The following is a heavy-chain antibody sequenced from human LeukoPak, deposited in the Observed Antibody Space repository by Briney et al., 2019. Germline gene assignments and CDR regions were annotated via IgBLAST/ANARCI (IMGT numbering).Heavy chain of an antibody. Sequence: PGGSLRLSCAASGFTFSDYYMSWLRQAPGKGLEWVSYISSSGSTIYYADSVKGRFTISRDNAKNSLYLQMNSLRAEDTAVYYCASSSGWRPHDAFDIWGQGTMVTVSS. V-gene: IGHV3-11*01. CDR1: GFTFSDYY. CDR3: ASSSGWRPHDAFDI. D-gene: IGHD6-19*01. CDR2: ISSSGSTI. J-gene: IGHJ3*02.